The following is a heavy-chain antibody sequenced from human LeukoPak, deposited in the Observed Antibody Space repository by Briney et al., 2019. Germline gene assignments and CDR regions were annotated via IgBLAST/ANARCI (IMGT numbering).Heavy chain of an antibody. J-gene: IGHJ4*02. CDR3: ARCGDGLPCDFDY. CDR1: EFTFSDYY. CDR2: ISSTASTK. D-gene: IGHD3-10*01. V-gene: IGHV3-11*04. Sequence: GGSLRLSCAASEFTFSDYYMSWIRQAPGKGLAWVSYISSTASTKYYADSVKGRFTISRDNAKNSLYLQMNSLRAEDTGVYYCARCGDGLPCDFDYWGQGTLVTVSS.